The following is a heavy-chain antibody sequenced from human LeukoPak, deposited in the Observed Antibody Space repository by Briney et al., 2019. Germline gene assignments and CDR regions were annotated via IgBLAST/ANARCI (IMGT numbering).Heavy chain of an antibody. Sequence: SVKVSCRASGGTFSSYAISWVRQAPGQGLEWMGGIIPIFGTANYAQKFQGRVTITADESTSTAYMELSSLRSEDTAVYYCARVGDYGDHEYFQHWGQGTLVTVSS. V-gene: IGHV1-69*13. CDR2: IIPIFGTA. CDR1: GGTFSSYA. D-gene: IGHD4-17*01. J-gene: IGHJ1*01. CDR3: ARVGDYGDHEYFQH.